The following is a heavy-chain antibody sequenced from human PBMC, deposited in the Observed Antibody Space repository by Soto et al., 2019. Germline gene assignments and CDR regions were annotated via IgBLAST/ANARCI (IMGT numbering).Heavy chain of an antibody. V-gene: IGHV3-21*01. CDR1: GFTFSSYS. CDR2: ISSSSSYI. Sequence: EVQLVESGGGLVKPGGSLRLSCAASGFTFSSYSMNWVRQAPGKGLEWVSSISSSSSYIYYAGSVKGRFTISRDNAKNSLYLQMNSLRAEDTAVYYCARDLAAAGPLWGQGTLVTVSS. CDR3: ARDLAAAGPL. J-gene: IGHJ4*02. D-gene: IGHD6-13*01.